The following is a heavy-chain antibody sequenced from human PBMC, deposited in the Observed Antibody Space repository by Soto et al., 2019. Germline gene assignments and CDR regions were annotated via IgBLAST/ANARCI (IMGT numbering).Heavy chain of an antibody. CDR3: ARDSPSGYIDY. CDR1: GFTFSSYA. CDR2: ISYDGSNK. V-gene: IGHV3-30-3*01. Sequence: SLRLSCAASGFTFSSYAMHRVRQAPGKGLEWVAVISYDGSNKYYADSVKGRFTISRDNSKNTLYLQMNSLRAEDTAVYYCARDSPSGYIDYWGQGTLVTVSS. J-gene: IGHJ4*02. D-gene: IGHD3-22*01.